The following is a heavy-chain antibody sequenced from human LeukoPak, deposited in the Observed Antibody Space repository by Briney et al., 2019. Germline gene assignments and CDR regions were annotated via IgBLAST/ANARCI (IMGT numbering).Heavy chain of an antibody. CDR1: GFTFSSYG. Sequence: GGSLRLSCAASGFTFSSYGMHWVRQAPGKGLEWVAVIWYDGSNKYYADSVKGRFTISRDNSKNTLYLQMNSLRAEDTAVYYCARETYYYDSSGHYCYYFDYWGQGPLVTVSS. D-gene: IGHD3-22*01. J-gene: IGHJ4*02. CDR2: IWYDGSNK. V-gene: IGHV3-33*01. CDR3: ARETYYYDSSGHYCYYFDY.